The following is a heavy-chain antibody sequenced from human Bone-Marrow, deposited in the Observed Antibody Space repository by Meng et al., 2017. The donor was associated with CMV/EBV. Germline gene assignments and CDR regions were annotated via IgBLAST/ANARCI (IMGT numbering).Heavy chain of an antibody. V-gene: IGHV3-21*01. CDR1: GFTFQSFT. Sequence: GGSLRLSCAASGFTFQSFTMTWVRQTPGKGLEWVSCISGSRDYIYYADSLMDRFTISRDNAKNSLYLQMNSLRAEDTAVYYCASVGVVCSSTSCYSMIAFDIWGQGTMVTVSS. CDR2: ISGSRDYI. D-gene: IGHD2-2*01. CDR3: ASVGVVCSSTSCYSMIAFDI. J-gene: IGHJ3*02.